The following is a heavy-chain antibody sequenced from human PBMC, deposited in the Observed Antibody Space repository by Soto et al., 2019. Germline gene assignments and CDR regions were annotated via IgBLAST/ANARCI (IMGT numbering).Heavy chain of an antibody. CDR1: GGSISSGGYS. CDR3: ARVPDR. Sequence: SETLSLTCAVSGGSISSGGYSWSWNRKPPGKGLEWIGYIYHSGRTYYNPSLKSRVTISVDRSKNQFSLKLSSVTAADTAVYYCARVPDRWGQGTLVTVSS. V-gene: IGHV4-30-2*01. J-gene: IGHJ5*02. CDR2: IYHSGRT. D-gene: IGHD2-2*01.